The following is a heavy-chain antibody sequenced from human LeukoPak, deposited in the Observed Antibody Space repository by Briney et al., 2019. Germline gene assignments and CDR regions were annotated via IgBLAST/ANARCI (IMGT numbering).Heavy chain of an antibody. CDR1: GGSISSYY. CDR3: ASTYYYDSSGYYVAEYFQH. V-gene: IGHV4-59*01. CDR2: IYYSGST. D-gene: IGHD3-22*01. Sequence: SETLSLTCTVSGGSISSYYWSWIRQPPGKGLEWIGYIYYSGSTNYNPSLKSRVTISVDTSKNQFSLKLSSVTAADTAVYYCASTYYYDSSGYYVAEYFQHWGQGTLVTVSS. J-gene: IGHJ1*01.